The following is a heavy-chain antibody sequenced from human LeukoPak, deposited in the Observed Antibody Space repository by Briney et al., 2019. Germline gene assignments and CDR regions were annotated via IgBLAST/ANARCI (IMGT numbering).Heavy chain of an antibody. Sequence: SETLSLTCTVSGGSISSYYWSWIRQPPGKGLEWIGYIYYSGSTNYNPSLKSRVTISVDTSKNQFSLKLSSVTAADTAVYYCARDPYDSSGLGAFDIWGQGTMVTVSS. V-gene: IGHV4-59*12. CDR3: ARDPYDSSGLGAFDI. CDR1: GGSISSYY. CDR2: IYYSGST. D-gene: IGHD3-22*01. J-gene: IGHJ3*02.